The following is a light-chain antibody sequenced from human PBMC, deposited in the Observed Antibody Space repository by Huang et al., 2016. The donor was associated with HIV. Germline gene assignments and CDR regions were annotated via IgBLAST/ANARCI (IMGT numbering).Light chain of an antibody. CDR2: EVS. Sequence: DIVMTQTPFSLSVTPGQPASISCKSSQSLLHSDGKTYLYWYLQKPGQSPQLLIYEVSSRCSGVLDKFSGSGSGTDFTLRISRVEAEDVGVYYCMQGIHLPWTFGQGTKVEIK. CDR3: MQGIHLPWT. V-gene: IGKV2-29*02. CDR1: QSLLHSDGKTY. J-gene: IGKJ1*01.